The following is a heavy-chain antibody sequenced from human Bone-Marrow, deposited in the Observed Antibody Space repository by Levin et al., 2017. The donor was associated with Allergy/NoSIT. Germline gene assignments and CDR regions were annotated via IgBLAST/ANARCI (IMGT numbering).Heavy chain of an antibody. D-gene: IGHD5-12*01. CDR1: GYTFTSYH. CDR3: ARDLSSIAAIIRTRGASTFGLNY. CDR2: INPTAGTT. Sequence: GESLKISCKASGYTFTSYHIHWVRQAPRQGLEWMGIINPTAGTTNYAQKFQGRVTMTWDTSRSTVHMELRSLRVEDTAIYYCARDLSSIAAIIRTRGASTFGLNYWGQGSLVTVSS. J-gene: IGHJ4*02. V-gene: IGHV1-46*01.